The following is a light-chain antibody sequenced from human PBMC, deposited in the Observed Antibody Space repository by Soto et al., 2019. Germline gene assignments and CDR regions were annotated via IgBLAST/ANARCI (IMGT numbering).Light chain of an antibody. CDR1: NIGRKN. V-gene: IGLV3-9*01. CDR2: RDF. Sequence: SYELTQPLSVSVALGQTARITCGGSNIGRKNVHWYQQKPGQAPVLVIYRDFNRPSGIPERFSGSNSGNTATLTISRAQGGDEADYYCQVRDSSTVFGGGTKLTVL. J-gene: IGLJ2*01. CDR3: QVRDSSTV.